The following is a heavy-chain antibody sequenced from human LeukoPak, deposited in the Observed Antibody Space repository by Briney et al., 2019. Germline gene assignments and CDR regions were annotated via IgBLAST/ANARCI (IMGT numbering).Heavy chain of an antibody. CDR1: GGSISSSSYY. CDR3: ARFWWELPPPDY. Sequence: SETLSLTCTVSGGSISSSSYYWGWIRQPPGKGLEWIGSIYYSGSTYYNPSLKSRVTISVDTSKNQFSLKLSSVTAADTAVYYCARFWWELPPPDYWGQGTLVTVSS. D-gene: IGHD1-26*01. CDR2: IYYSGST. J-gene: IGHJ4*02. V-gene: IGHV4-39*01.